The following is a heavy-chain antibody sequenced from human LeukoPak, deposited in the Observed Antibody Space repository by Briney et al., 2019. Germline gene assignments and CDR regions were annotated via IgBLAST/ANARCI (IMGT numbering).Heavy chain of an antibody. J-gene: IGHJ4*02. CDR1: GFTFSDFY. D-gene: IGHD3-22*01. CDR3: ATGDSSGYQDS. Sequence: GGSLRLSCAASGFTFSDFYTSWVRQAPGKGLEWVAVISYDGINKYYADSVKGRFTISRDNSKNTLYLQMNSLRAEDTSVYYCATGDSSGYQDSWGQGTLVTVSS. V-gene: IGHV3-30-3*01. CDR2: ISYDGINK.